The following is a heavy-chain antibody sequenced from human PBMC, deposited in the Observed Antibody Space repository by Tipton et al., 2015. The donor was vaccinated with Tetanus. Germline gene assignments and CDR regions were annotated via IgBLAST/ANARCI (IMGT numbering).Heavy chain of an antibody. J-gene: IGHJ5*02. CDR3: VRRGPGDRSYGGALFDP. Sequence: SLRLSCAASGFIVSANYMSWVRQAPGKGLEWVSTINREGVTYYADSVTGRFTISRDNSKNTLYLQLNSVRVEGTAFFYCVRRGPGDRSYGGALFDPWGPGILVPVSS. D-gene: IGHD2-21*01. CDR1: GFIVSANY. V-gene: IGHV3-53*01. CDR2: INREGVT.